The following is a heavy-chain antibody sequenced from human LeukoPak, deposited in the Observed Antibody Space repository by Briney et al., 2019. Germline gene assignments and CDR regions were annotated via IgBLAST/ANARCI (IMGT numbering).Heavy chain of an antibody. D-gene: IGHD3-22*01. Sequence: PSETLSLTCTVSGGSISSYYWSRIRQPAGKGLEWIGRIYTSGSTNYNPSLKSRVTMSVDTSKNQFSLKLSSVTAADTAVYYCAREEWSSGYYFDYWGQGTLVTVSS. CDR2: IYTSGST. V-gene: IGHV4-4*07. J-gene: IGHJ4*02. CDR3: AREEWSSGYYFDY. CDR1: GGSISSYY.